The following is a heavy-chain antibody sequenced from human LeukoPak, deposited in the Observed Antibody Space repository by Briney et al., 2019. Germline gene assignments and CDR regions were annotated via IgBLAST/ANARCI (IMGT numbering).Heavy chain of an antibody. V-gene: IGHV3-73*01. Sequence: GGSLKLSCAASGFTFSGSAMHWVRQAPGKGLEWVGRIRIKANNYATAYAASVKGRFTISRDDSRNTAYLHMNSLKTEDTAVYYCTGQEYSSSPGDYWGQGTLVTVSS. D-gene: IGHD6-6*01. CDR2: IRIKANNYAT. CDR3: TGQEYSSSPGDY. J-gene: IGHJ4*02. CDR1: GFTFSGSA.